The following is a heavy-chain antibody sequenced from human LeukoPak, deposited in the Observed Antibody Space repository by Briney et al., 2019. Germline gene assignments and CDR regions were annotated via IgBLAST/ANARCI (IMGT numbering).Heavy chain of an antibody. CDR3: ARDYSSGWCNY. V-gene: IGHV3-21*01. D-gene: IGHD6-19*01. CDR2: ISSSSSYI. J-gene: IGHJ4*02. CDR1: GFTFSSYS. Sequence: GSLRLSCAASGFTFSSYSMNWVRQAPGKGLEWVSSISSSSSYIYYADSVKGRFTISRDNAKNSLYQQMNSLRAEDTAVYYCARDYSSGWCNYWGQGTLVTVSS.